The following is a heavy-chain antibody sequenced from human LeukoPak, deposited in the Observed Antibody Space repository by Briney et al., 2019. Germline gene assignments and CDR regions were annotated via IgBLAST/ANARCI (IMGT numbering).Heavy chain of an antibody. CDR1: GYTFTSYG. D-gene: IGHD3-10*01. CDR2: ISAYNGNT. CDR3: ARVGSGSYIPLPNSGVDY. Sequence: ASVKVSCKASGYTFTSYGISWVRQAPGQGLEWMGWISAYNGNTNYAQKLQGRVTMTTDTSTSTAYMEQRSLRSDDTAVYYCARVGSGSYIPLPNSGVDYWGQGTLVTVSS. J-gene: IGHJ4*02. V-gene: IGHV1-18*01.